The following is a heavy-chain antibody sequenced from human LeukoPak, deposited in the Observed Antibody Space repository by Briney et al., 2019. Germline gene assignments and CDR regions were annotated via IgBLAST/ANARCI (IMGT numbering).Heavy chain of an antibody. D-gene: IGHD3-10*01. V-gene: IGHV4-59*12. CDR2: IYYSGST. CDR1: GGSISSYY. Sequence: SETLSLTCTVSGGSISSYYWSWIRQPPGKGLEWIGYIYYSGSTNYNPSLKSRVTISVDTSKNQFSLKLSSVTAADTAVYYCARGVSTMVRGVIIKGWFDPWGQGTLVTVSS. J-gene: IGHJ5*02. CDR3: ARGVSTMVRGVIIKGWFDP.